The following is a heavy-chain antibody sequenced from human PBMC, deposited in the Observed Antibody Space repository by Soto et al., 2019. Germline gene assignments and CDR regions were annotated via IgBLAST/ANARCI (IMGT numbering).Heavy chain of an antibody. J-gene: IGHJ5*02. CDR2: ISDSATTM. D-gene: IGHD1-26*01. CDR1: GFTFSDYY. V-gene: IGHV3-11*01. CDR3: ARDTAFISSGLFNP. Sequence: PGESLRLSCAASGFTFSDYYMSWIRQAPGKGLEWISHISDSATTMYYADSVKGRFTISRDNARKSLFLHMNSLRAEDTAVYYCARDTAFISSGLFNPWGQGTLVTVSS.